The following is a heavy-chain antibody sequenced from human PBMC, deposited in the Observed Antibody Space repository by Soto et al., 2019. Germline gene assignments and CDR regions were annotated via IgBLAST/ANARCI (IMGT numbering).Heavy chain of an antibody. V-gene: IGHV4-39*01. CDR3: ARLGFGDYDQTNFDY. Sequence: SETLSLTCTVSGGSISSYYWGWIRQPPGKGLEWIGSIYYSGSTYYNPSLKSRVTISVDTSKNQFSLKLSSVTAADTAVYYCARLGFGDYDQTNFDYWGQGTLVTVSS. CDR2: IYYSGST. CDR1: GGSISSYY. D-gene: IGHD4-17*01. J-gene: IGHJ4*02.